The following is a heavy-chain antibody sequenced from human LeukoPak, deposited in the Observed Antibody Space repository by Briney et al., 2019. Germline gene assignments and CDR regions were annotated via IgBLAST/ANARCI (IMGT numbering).Heavy chain of an antibody. J-gene: IGHJ5*02. CDR2: INPDGTST. D-gene: IGHD2-21*02. V-gene: IGHV3-74*01. CDR1: GFTFSSYW. Sequence: GGSLRLSCAASGFTFSSYWMHWVRQAPGKGLVWVSRINPDGTSTNYADSVKGRFTISRDSAKNTVDLQMNSLRGEDTAVYYCARDAGDCGGDCPRWFDPWGQGTLVTVSS. CDR3: ARDAGDCGGDCPRWFDP.